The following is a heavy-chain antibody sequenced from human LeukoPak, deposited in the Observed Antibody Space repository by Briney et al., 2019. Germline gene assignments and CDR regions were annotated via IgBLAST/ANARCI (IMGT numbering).Heavy chain of an antibody. Sequence: PSETLSLTCTVSGGSISSYYWSWIRQPPGKGLEWIGYIYYSGSINYNPSLKSRVTISVDTSKNQFSLKLSSVTAADTAVYYCARVSSSSYPSYYFDYWGQGTLVTVSS. D-gene: IGHD6-13*01. CDR2: IYYSGSI. V-gene: IGHV4-59*01. CDR1: GGSISSYY. J-gene: IGHJ4*02. CDR3: ARVSSSSYPSYYFDY.